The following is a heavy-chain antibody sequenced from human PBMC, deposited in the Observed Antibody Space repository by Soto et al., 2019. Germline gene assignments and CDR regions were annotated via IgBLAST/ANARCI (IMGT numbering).Heavy chain of an antibody. J-gene: IGHJ3*02. Sequence: HLGGSLRLSCAASGFTFSSYAMSWVRQAPGKGLEWVSAISGSGGSTYYADSVKGRFTISRDNSKNTLYLQMNSLRAEDTAVYYCAKEGVESPAFDIWGQGTMVTVSS. CDR3: AKEGVESPAFDI. CDR2: ISGSGGST. D-gene: IGHD3-3*01. CDR1: GFTFSSYA. V-gene: IGHV3-23*01.